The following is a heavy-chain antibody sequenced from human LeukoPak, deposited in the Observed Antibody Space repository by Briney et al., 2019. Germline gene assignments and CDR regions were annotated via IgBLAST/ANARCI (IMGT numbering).Heavy chain of an antibody. CDR2: ISYDGSNK. J-gene: IGHJ6*02. CDR1: GFTFSSYA. CDR3: ARDNGYSYGYSYYYYGMDV. Sequence: GGSLRLSCAASGFTFSSYAMHWVRQDPGKGLEWVAVISYDGSNKYYADSVKGRFTISRDNSKNTLYLQMNSLRAEDTAVYYCARDNGYSYGYSYYYYGMDVWGQGTTVTVSS. D-gene: IGHD5-18*01. V-gene: IGHV3-30-3*01.